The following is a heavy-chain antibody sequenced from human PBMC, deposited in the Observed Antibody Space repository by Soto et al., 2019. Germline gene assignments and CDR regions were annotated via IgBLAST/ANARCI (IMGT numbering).Heavy chain of an antibody. Sequence: EVQLLESGGGLIQPGGSLRLSCAASGLTFSRYAMSWVRQAPGKELEWVSVISGSGGTTYYADSVKGRFTISRDNSKSILYLQMNSLRADDTAVYYCAKDPYPIVVVPAANGMDVWGQGTTVTVSS. CDR2: ISGSGGTT. CDR3: AKDPYPIVVVPAANGMDV. J-gene: IGHJ6*02. D-gene: IGHD2-2*01. CDR1: GLTFSRYA. V-gene: IGHV3-23*01.